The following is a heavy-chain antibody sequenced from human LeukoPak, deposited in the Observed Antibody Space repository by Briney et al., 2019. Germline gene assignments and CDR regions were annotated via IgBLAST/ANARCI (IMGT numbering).Heavy chain of an antibody. Sequence: ASVKVSCKASGYTFTSNGISWVPQAPGQGLEWMGWISAYNGNTNYAQKLQGRVTMTTDTSTSTAYMELRSLRSDDTAVYYCARDSSGWYSDYWGQGTLVTVSS. D-gene: IGHD6-19*01. V-gene: IGHV1-18*01. CDR3: ARDSSGWYSDY. CDR1: GYTFTSNG. CDR2: ISAYNGNT. J-gene: IGHJ4*02.